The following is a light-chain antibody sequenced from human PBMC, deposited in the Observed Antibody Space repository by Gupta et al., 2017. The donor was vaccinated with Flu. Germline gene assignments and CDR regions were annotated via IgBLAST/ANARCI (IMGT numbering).Light chain of an antibody. CDR1: ISDVGSYKL. V-gene: IGLV2-23*01. CDR2: EGS. Sequence: QSALTQPASVSGSPGQSITISCTGTISDVGSYKLVSWYQQHPGRAPKLMIYEGSKRPSGISNRFSGSKSGNTASLTISGLQAEDEADYYCCAYAAGTTWVFGGGTQVTVL. CDR3: CAYAAGTTWV. J-gene: IGLJ3*02.